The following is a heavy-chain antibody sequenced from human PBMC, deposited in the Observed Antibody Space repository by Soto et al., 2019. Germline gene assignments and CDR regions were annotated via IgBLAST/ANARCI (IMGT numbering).Heavy chain of an antibody. V-gene: IGHV4-38-2*01. CDR3: ARVRSYCTNGVCYPEYFQH. CDR1: GYSISSGYY. J-gene: IGHJ1*01. Sequence: WGTLSLTCAVSGYSISSGYYWGWIRQPPGKGMEWIGSIYHRGSTYYNPSLKSRVTISVDTSKNQFSLKLSSVTAADTAVYYCARVRSYCTNGVCYPEYFQHWGQGTLVTISS. D-gene: IGHD2-8*01. CDR2: IYHRGST.